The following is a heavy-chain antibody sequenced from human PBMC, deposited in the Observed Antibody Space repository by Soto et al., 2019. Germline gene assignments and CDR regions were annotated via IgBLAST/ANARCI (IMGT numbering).Heavy chain of an antibody. V-gene: IGHV4-39*01. Sequence: SETLSLTCTVSGGSIRSSSYYWGCIRQPPGKGLEWIGSIYYSGSTYYNPSLKSRVTISVDTSKNQFSLKLSSVTAADTAVYYCARPVHSSGWNGWFDPWGQGTLVTVSS. D-gene: IGHD6-19*01. CDR1: GGSIRSSSYY. CDR2: IYYSGST. J-gene: IGHJ5*02. CDR3: ARPVHSSGWNGWFDP.